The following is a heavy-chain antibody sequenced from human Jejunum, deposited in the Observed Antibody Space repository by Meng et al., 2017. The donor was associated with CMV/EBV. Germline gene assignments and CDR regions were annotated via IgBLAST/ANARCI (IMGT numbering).Heavy chain of an antibody. V-gene: IGHV4-39*07. D-gene: IGHD1-14*01. J-gene: IGHJ2*01. Sequence: ESGPEQLKPSETLSLSCTGSGVSISSIYHYWAWVRQSPGKGLEWIGSISHSGATYYTPSLTSRLTMSVDTSKNQFSLKLSFVTAADTAVYYCAKDVNPLNWFFDVWGRGTLVTVSS. CDR2: ISHSGAT. CDR3: AKDVNPLNWFFDV. CDR1: GVSISSIYHY.